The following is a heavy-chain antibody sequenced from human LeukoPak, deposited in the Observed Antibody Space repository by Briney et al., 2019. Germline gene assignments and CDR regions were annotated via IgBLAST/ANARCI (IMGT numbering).Heavy chain of an antibody. Sequence: GRSLRLSCAASGFTFDNYAMHWVRQGPGKGLEWVSGISWNSISIGYADSVKGRFTISRDNAKNSLYLQMNSLRTGDMALYYCAKGLISSWYGGFDYWGQGTLVTVSS. CDR1: GFTFDNYA. J-gene: IGHJ4*02. CDR2: ISWNSISI. CDR3: AKGLISSWYGGFDY. V-gene: IGHV3-9*03. D-gene: IGHD6-13*01.